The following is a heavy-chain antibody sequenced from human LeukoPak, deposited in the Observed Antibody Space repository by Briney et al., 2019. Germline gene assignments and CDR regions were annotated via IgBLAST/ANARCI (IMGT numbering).Heavy chain of an antibody. Sequence: PGGSLRLSCAASGFTFDDYAMHWVRQAPGKGLEWVSGISWNSGSIGYADSVKGRFTISRDNAKNSLYLQMNSLRAEDTALYYCAKGYGSGSYDCFDYWGQGTLVTVSS. D-gene: IGHD3-10*01. CDR2: ISWNSGSI. J-gene: IGHJ4*02. CDR1: GFTFDDYA. CDR3: AKGYGSGSYDCFDY. V-gene: IGHV3-9*01.